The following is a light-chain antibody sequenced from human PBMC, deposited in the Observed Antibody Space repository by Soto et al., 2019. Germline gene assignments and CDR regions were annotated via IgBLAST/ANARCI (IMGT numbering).Light chain of an antibody. J-gene: IGKJ1*01. Sequence: EIVLTQSPGTLSLFPGERATLSCRASQSISSNYLAWYQQKPGQAPRLLTHGASNRATGIPARFSGAGSGTDFTLTISRLEPEDFAVYYCHQYGSAPAWTFGQGTKVEIK. V-gene: IGKV3-20*01. CDR2: GAS. CDR3: HQYGSAPAWT. CDR1: QSISSNY.